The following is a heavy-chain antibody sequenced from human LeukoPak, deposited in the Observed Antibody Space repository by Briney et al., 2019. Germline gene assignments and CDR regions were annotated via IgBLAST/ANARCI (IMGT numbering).Heavy chain of an antibody. Sequence: PGGSLRLSCAVSGFTFSSYEMNWVRQAPGKGLEWVSYISNSASAIYYADSVKGRFTISRDNAKNSLYLQMNSLRGEDTAVYYCARYCSASCYSGLLWGQGTLVTVSS. CDR1: GFTFSSYE. CDR2: ISNSASAI. J-gene: IGHJ4*02. V-gene: IGHV3-48*03. D-gene: IGHD2-15*01. CDR3: ARYCSASCYSGLL.